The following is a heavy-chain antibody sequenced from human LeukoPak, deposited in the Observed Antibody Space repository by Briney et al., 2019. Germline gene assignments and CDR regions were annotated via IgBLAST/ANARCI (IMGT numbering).Heavy chain of an antibody. D-gene: IGHD3-16*01. CDR1: GGSISSYY. CDR3: ARERGGRGLDY. V-gene: IGHV4-59*01. Sequence: SETLSLTCSVSGGSISSYYWSWIRQPTGKGLEWLGFVYYGGTTNYNPSLKNRLTISVDTSKNQFSLKLSSVTAADTAVYYCARERGGRGLDYWGQGTLVTVSS. CDR2: VYYGGTT. J-gene: IGHJ4*02.